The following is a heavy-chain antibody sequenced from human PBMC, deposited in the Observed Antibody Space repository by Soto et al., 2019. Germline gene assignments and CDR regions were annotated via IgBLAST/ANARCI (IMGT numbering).Heavy chain of an antibody. CDR3: ARDDHYGGMNSFEP. D-gene: IGHD4-17*01. V-gene: IGHV4-31*03. J-gene: IGHJ5*02. CDR1: GGSISSGGYY. CDR2: IYYSVST. Sequence: SETLSLTCTVSGGSISSGGYYCSWIRQHPGKGLEWIGYIYYSVSTYYNPSLKSRVTISVDTSKNQFSLKLSYVTAADTAVYYCARDDHYGGMNSFEPWGQANLATVS.